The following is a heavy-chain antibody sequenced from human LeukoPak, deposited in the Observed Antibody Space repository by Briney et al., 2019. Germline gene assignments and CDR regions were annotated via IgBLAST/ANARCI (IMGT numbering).Heavy chain of an antibody. D-gene: IGHD6-13*01. CDR2: INPNSGGT. J-gene: IGHJ4*02. CDR1: GGTFSSYA. CDR3: ARAAPRIAAAAKFGNYFDY. V-gene: IGHV1-2*02. Sequence: VKVSCKASGGTFSSYAISWVRQAPGQGLEWMGWINPNSGGTNYAQKFQGRVTMTRDTSISAAYMELSRLRSDDTAVYYCARAAPRIAAAAKFGNYFDYWGQGTLVTVSS.